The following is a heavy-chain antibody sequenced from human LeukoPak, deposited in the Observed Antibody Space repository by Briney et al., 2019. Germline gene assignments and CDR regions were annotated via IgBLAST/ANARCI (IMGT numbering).Heavy chain of an antibody. J-gene: IGHJ4*02. V-gene: IGHV2-5*01. Sequence: SGPTLVKPTQTLTLTCTFSGFSLSTSGVGVGWIRQPPGKALEWLALIYWNDDKRYSPSLKSRLTITKDTSKNQVVLTMTNMDPVDTATYYCALTLAGDLFDYWGQGTLVTVSS. CDR3: ALTLAGDLFDY. D-gene: IGHD4-17*01. CDR2: IYWNDDK. CDR1: GFSLSTSGVG.